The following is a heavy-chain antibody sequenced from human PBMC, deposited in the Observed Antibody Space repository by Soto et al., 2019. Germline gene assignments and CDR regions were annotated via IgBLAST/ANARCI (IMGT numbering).Heavy chain of an antibody. V-gene: IGHV3-33*01. CDR1: GFTFSNYG. Sequence: QMQLVESGGGVVQPGRSLRLSCAASGFTFSNYGMHWVRQAPGKGLEWVSLILDNGSQQFYRDSVKGRFTISRDNSRNTLYLQMNSLRDDDTALYYCVRDGDFEPNALDVWGQGTMVSVSS. J-gene: IGHJ3*01. CDR2: ILDNGSQQ. CDR3: VRDGDFEPNALDV. D-gene: IGHD3-3*01.